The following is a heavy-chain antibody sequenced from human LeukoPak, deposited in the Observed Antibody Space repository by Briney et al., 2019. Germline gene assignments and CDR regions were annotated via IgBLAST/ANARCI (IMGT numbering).Heavy chain of an antibody. V-gene: IGHV1-69*02. CDR2: IIPILGIA. CDR1: GGTFSSYT. Sequence: SVKVSCKASGGTFSSYTISWVRQAPGQGLEWMGRIIPILGIANYTQKFQGRVTITADKSTSTAYMELSSLRSEDTAVYYCARSLGATHDAFDIWGQGTMVTVSS. J-gene: IGHJ3*02. D-gene: IGHD1-26*01. CDR3: ARSLGATHDAFDI.